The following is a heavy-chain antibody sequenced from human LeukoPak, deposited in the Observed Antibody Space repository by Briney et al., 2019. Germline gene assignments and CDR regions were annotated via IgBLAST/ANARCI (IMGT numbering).Heavy chain of an antibody. J-gene: IGHJ5*02. CDR1: GYTFTDYY. Sequence: ASVKLSCKASGYTFTDYYIHWVRQAPGQGLEWMGRINPGSGDTNSAQRFQGRVIMTRDTSISTAYMELRRLRSDDTATYYCAKDHGFIGSNWFDPWGQGTLVTVSS. V-gene: IGHV1-2*06. CDR3: AKDHGFIGSNWFDP. D-gene: IGHD3-10*01. CDR2: INPGSGDT.